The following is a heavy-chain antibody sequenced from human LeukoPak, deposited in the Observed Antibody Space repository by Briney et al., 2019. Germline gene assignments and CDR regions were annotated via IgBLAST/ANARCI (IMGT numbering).Heavy chain of an antibody. D-gene: IGHD3-3*02. CDR3: ARHVWRGYYFDY. Sequence: PSETLSLTCAVSGASIREYYWSWIRQPPGKGLEWIGYIYTSGSTNYNPSLKSRVTISVDTSKNQFSLKLSSVTAADTAVYYCARHVWRGYYFDYWGQGTLVTVSS. CDR2: IYTSGST. J-gene: IGHJ4*02. V-gene: IGHV4-4*09. CDR1: GASIREYY.